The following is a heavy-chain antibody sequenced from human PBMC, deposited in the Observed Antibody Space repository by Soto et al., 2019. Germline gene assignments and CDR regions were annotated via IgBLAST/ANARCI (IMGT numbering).Heavy chain of an antibody. CDR3: ARGFGELVDAFDI. CDR1: GFTFSSYG. J-gene: IGHJ3*02. V-gene: IGHV3-33*01. CDR2: IWYDGSNK. Sequence: QVQLVESGGGVVQPGRSLRLSCAASGFTFSSYGMHWVRQAPGKGLEWVAVIWYDGSNKYYADSVKGRFTISRDNSKNTLYLQMNSLRAEDTAVYYRARGFGELVDAFDIWGQGTMVTVSS. D-gene: IGHD3-10*01.